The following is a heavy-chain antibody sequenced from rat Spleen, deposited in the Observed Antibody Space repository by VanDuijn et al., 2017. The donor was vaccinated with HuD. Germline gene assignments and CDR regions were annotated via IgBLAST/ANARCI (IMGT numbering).Heavy chain of an antibody. Sequence: EVQLVESGGDLVQPGRSVRLSCAASGFTFSNFPMAWVRQAPTKGLEWVAYITSSGGNAFYRDSVKGRFTISRDNAKSTLYLQMDSLRSEDTATYYCTTNYGYIYWGQGVMVTVSS. D-gene: IGHD1-11*01. CDR3: TTNYGYIY. CDR1: GFTFSNFP. CDR2: ITSSGGNA. J-gene: IGHJ2*01. V-gene: IGHV5-46*01.